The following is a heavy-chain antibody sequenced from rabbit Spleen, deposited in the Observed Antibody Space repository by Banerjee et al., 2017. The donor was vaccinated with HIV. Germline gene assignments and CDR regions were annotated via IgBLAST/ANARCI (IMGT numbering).Heavy chain of an antibody. V-gene: IGHV1S45*01. D-gene: IGHD8-1*01. J-gene: IGHJ6*01. CDR2: IYTGISSNT. Sequence: QEQLVESGGDLVQPEGSLTLTCKASGFSLSNRFLMCWVRQALGKGLEWIACIYTGISSNTYYANWAKGRFTISKTSSTTVTLQMTRLTAADTATYFCARDTGTSFSSYGMDLWGPGTLVTVS. CDR3: ARDTGTSFSSYGMDL. CDR1: GFSLSNRFL.